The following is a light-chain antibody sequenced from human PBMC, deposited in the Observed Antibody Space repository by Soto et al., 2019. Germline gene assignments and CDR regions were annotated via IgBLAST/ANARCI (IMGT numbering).Light chain of an antibody. J-gene: IGLJ2*01. CDR3: CSYAGTNTLVV. Sequence: QSVLTQPRSVSGSPGQSVTLSCTGTSSDVGGYNYVSWYQQHPGKAPKLIISDVTKRPSGVPDRFSGSKSGNTASLTISWRQAEDEADYYCCSYAGTNTLVVFGGGTKVTVL. V-gene: IGLV2-11*01. CDR2: DVT. CDR1: SSDVGGYNY.